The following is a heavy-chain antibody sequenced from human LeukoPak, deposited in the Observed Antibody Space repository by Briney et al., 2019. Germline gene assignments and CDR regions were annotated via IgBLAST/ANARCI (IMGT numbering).Heavy chain of an antibody. CDR1: GGSISSYY. CDR2: IYYSGST. CDR3: ARVPNEVATINDAFDI. Sequence: SETLSLTCTVSGGSISSYYWSWIRQPPGKGLEWIGYIYYSGSTNYNPSLKSRVTISVDTSKNQFSLKLSSVTAADTAVYYCARVPNEVATINDAFDIWGQGTMVTVSS. D-gene: IGHD5-24*01. V-gene: IGHV4-59*01. J-gene: IGHJ3*02.